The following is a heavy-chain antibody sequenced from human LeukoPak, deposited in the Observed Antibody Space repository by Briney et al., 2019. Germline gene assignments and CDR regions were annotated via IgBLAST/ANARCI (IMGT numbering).Heavy chain of an antibody. J-gene: IGHJ3*02. V-gene: IGHV4-31*03. Sequence: SETLSLTCTVSGGSISSGGYYWSWIRQHPGKGLEWIGYIYYSGSTYYNPSLKSRVTISVDTSKNQFSLKLSSVTAADTAVYYCARVPPSTGSGGYAFDIWGQGTMVTVSS. CDR1: GGSISSGGYY. CDR3: ARVPPSTGSGGYAFDI. D-gene: IGHD3-3*01. CDR2: IYYSGST.